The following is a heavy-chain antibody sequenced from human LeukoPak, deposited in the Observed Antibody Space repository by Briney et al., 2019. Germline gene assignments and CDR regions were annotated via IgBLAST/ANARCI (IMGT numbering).Heavy chain of an antibody. J-gene: IGHJ5*02. V-gene: IGHV3-23*01. CDR1: GFTFSSYA. CDR2: ISGSGGST. CDR3: AKDAFERVLRYFDWFDNWFDP. Sequence: PGGSLRLSCAASGFTFSSYAMSWVRQAPGKGLEWVSAISGSGGSTYYADSVKGRFTISRDNSKNTLYLQMNSLRAEDTAVYYCAKDAFERVLRYFDWFDNWFDPWGQGTLVTVSS. D-gene: IGHD3-9*01.